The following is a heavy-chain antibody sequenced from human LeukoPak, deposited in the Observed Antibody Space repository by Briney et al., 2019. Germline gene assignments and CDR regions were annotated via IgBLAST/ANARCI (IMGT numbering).Heavy chain of an antibody. CDR3: ARERAAASSFDY. Sequence: SETLSLTCTVSGGSISSYYWSWIRQPPGKGLEWIGYIYYSGSTTYNPSLKSRVTISVDTSKNQFSLKLSSVTAADTAVHYCARERAAASSFDYWGQGTLVTVSS. CDR1: GGSISSYY. CDR2: IYYSGST. J-gene: IGHJ4*02. V-gene: IGHV4-59*01. D-gene: IGHD6-13*01.